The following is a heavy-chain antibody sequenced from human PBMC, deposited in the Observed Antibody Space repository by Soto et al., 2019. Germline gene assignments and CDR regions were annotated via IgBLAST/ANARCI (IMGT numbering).Heavy chain of an antibody. J-gene: IGHJ3*02. Sequence: QLQLQESGPGLVKPSETLSLTCTVSGGSISSSSYYWGWIRQPPGKGLEWIGRIYYSGSTYYNPSLKSRVTISVDTSKNQFSLKLSSVTAADTAVYYCARPHSISRDDAFDIWGQGTMVTVSS. CDR3: ARPHSISRDDAFDI. CDR1: GGSISSSSYY. V-gene: IGHV4-39*01. CDR2: IYYSGST. D-gene: IGHD6-6*01.